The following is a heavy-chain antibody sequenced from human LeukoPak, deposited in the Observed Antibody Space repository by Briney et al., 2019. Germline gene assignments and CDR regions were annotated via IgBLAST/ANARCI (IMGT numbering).Heavy chain of an antibody. CDR1: GGTFSSYA. J-gene: IGHJ4*02. CDR2: IIPIFGTA. D-gene: IGHD2-2*01. V-gene: IGHV1-69*01. Sequence: GSSVKVSFKASGGTFSSYAISWVRQAPGQGLEWMGGIIPIFGTANYAQKFQGRVTITADESTSTAYMELSSLRSEDTAVYYCARSVVVPAARYYFDYWGQGTLVTVSS. CDR3: ARSVVVPAARYYFDY.